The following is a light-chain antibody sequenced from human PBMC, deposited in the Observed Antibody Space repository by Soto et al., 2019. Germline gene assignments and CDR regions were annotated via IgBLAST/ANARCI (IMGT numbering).Light chain of an antibody. CDR2: GTS. V-gene: IGKV1-9*01. CDR1: QDISRY. Sequence: QLTQSPSSLSASVGDRVTITCRASQDISRYLAWYQQKAGKAPKLLIYGTSTLQSGVPSMFSAFGSGTEFTLTISSLQPEDFASYHCQQRQRTPFTFGPGTTVDV. J-gene: IGKJ3*01. CDR3: QQRQRTPFT.